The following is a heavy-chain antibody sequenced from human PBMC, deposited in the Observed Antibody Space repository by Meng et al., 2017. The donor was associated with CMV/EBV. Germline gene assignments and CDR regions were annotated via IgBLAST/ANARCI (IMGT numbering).Heavy chain of an antibody. CDR1: GYSFTSYW. Sequence: GESLKISCKGSGYSFTSYWIGWARQMPGKGLEWMGIIYPGDSDTRYSPSFQGQVTISADKSISTAYLQWSSLKASDTAMYYCARQMRDDSSGWYAFDYWGQGTLVTVSS. CDR2: IYPGDSDT. J-gene: IGHJ4*02. V-gene: IGHV5-51*01. D-gene: IGHD6-19*01. CDR3: ARQMRDDSSGWYAFDY.